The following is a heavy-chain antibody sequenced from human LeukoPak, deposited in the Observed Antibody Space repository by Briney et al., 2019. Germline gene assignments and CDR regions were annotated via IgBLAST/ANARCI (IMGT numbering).Heavy chain of an antibody. D-gene: IGHD3-10*01. CDR1: GYTFTSYY. CDR2: INPSGGST. J-gene: IGHJ4*02. V-gene: IGHV1-46*01. CDR3: ARSGGIWFGELFPLDDY. Sequence: ASVKVSCKASGYTFTSYYMHWVRQAPGQGLEWMGIINPSGGSTSYAQKFQGRVTMIRDMSTSTVYMELSSLRSEDTAVYYCARSGGIWFGELFPLDDYWGQGTLVTVSS.